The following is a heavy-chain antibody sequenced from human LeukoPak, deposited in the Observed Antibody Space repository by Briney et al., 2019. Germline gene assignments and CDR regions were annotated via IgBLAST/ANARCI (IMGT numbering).Heavy chain of an antibody. CDR3: ARHDRSGYESRGLFDY. CDR1: GGSISSSTDY. J-gene: IGHJ4*02. V-gene: IGHV4-39*01. CDR2: ISYSGST. Sequence: SETLSLTCSVSGGSISSSTDYWGWIRQPPGKGLEWIGSISYSGSTYQNPSLKSRVTISVDTSKNQFSLKVSSVIAADTAVYYCARHDRSGYESRGLFDYWGQGTLVTVSS. D-gene: IGHD5-12*01.